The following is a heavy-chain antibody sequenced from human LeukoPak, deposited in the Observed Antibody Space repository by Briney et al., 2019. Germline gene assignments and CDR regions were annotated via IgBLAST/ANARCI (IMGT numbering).Heavy chain of an antibody. J-gene: IGHJ4*02. D-gene: IGHD1-26*01. CDR2: IRYDGTNK. CDR3: ARDTTPSIVGATGTDY. V-gene: IGHV3-30*02. CDR1: GFPLSSFG. Sequence: GGSLRLSCAASGFPLSSFGMHWVRQAPSKGLEWVAFIRYDGTNKNYADSVKGRFTISRDNSKNTLYLQMNSLRAEDTAVYYCARDTTPSIVGATGTDYWGQGTLVTVSS.